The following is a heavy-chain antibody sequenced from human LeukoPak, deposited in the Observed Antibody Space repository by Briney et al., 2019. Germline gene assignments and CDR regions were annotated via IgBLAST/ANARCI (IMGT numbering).Heavy chain of an antibody. D-gene: IGHD3-22*01. V-gene: IGHV3-7*01. CDR2: IKQDGSEK. Sequence: GGSLRLSCAASGFTFGSYWMSWVRQAPGKGLEWVANIKQDGSEKYYVDSVKGRFTISRDNAKNSLYLQMNSLRAEDTAVYYCARDQGHYYDSSGYYFPNAEYFQHWGQGTLVTVSS. CDR1: GFTFGSYW. J-gene: IGHJ1*01. CDR3: ARDQGHYYDSSGYYFPNAEYFQH.